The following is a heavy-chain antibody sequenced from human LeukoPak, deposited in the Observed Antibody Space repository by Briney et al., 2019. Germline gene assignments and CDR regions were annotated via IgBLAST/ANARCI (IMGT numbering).Heavy chain of an antibody. CDR1: GYTFTSYD. CDR3: ARATRYDYVWGTYRTIEYYFDY. CDR2: MNPNSGNT. Sequence: ASVKVSCTASGYTFTSYDINWVRQATGQGLEWMGWMNPNSGNTGYAQKFQGRVTITRNTSISTAYMELSSLRSEDTAVYYCARATRYDYVWGTYRTIEYYFDYWGQGTLVTVSS. D-gene: IGHD3-16*01. V-gene: IGHV1-8*03. J-gene: IGHJ4*02.